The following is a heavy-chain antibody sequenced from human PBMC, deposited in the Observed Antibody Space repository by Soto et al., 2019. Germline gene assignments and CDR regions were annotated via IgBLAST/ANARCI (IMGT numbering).Heavy chain of an antibody. CDR2: VYFTGST. CDR1: GDSISRSSFY. D-gene: IGHD1-26*01. V-gene: IGHV4-39*01. Sequence: QLLLQESGPGLVKPSETLSLTCTVSGDSISRSSFYWGWIRQPPGKGLECIGIVYFTGSTNYNPSLKSRVTMSVDTSKNQFSLKLSSVTAADTAVYYCARHVRGGSYFDYWGQGTLVTVSS. J-gene: IGHJ4*02. CDR3: ARHVRGGSYFDY.